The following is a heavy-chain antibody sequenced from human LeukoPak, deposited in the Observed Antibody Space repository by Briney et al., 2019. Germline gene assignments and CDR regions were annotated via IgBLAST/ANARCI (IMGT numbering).Heavy chain of an antibody. J-gene: IGHJ4*02. CDR2: IWSDGSNK. D-gene: IGHD6-13*01. CDR1: GVTFSSYA. CDR3: ASAAGPFDH. Sequence: GGSLRLSCAASGVTFSSYAMHWVRQAPGKGLEWVAVIWSDGSNKYYADSVKGRFTISRDNSKNTLYLQMNTLRADDTAVYFCASAAGPFDHWGQGTLVTVSS. V-gene: IGHV3-33*08.